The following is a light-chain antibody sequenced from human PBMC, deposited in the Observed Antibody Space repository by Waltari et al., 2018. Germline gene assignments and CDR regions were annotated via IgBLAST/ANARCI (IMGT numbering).Light chain of an antibody. Sequence: IQLTQSPSFLSASVRDSVTIPCRASQGINNYLAWYQQKPGKAPKLLIYSASTLQSGVPSRFSGSGSGTEFSLTISSLQPEDFATYYCQQLNSYPLTFGGGTKVEIK. J-gene: IGKJ4*01. CDR3: QQLNSYPLT. V-gene: IGKV1-9*01. CDR2: SAS. CDR1: QGINNY.